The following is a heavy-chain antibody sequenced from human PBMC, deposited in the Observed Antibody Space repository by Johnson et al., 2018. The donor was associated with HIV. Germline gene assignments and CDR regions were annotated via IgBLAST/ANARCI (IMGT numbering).Heavy chain of an antibody. CDR3: ARGINTVTTSGDAFDI. CDR2: ISSNGGKT. J-gene: IGHJ3*02. V-gene: IGHV3-64*01. CDR1: GFTFSSHA. Sequence: VQLLESGGGLVQPGGSLRLSCAASGFTFSSHAMHWVRQAPGKGLEYVSAISSNGGKTYYATSVQGRFTISRDNSKNTLYLQMGRLRAEDKAVYYCARGINTVTTSGDAFDIWGQGTMVTVSS. D-gene: IGHD4-11*01.